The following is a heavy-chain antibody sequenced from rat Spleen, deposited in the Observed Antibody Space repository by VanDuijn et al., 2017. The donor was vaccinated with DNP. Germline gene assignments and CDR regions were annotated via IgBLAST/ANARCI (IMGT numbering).Heavy chain of an antibody. CDR1: GFTFSDGY. D-gene: IGHD3-2*01. Sequence: EVQLVESGGGLVQPGRSLTLSCAVSGFTFSDGYMAWVRQAPTKGLEWVASINSDGHNTFYRASVKGRFIISRDNANNSLYLQIDSLRSEDSATYYCATGDQGTSDNWFAFWGQGTLVTVSS. J-gene: IGHJ3*01. V-gene: IGHV5-20*01. CDR2: INSDGHNT. CDR3: ATGDQGTSDNWFAF.